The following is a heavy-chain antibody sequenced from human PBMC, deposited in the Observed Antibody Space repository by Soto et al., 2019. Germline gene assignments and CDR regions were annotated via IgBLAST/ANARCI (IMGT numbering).Heavy chain of an antibody. CDR1: GGSFSGYY. Sequence: SETLSLTCAVYGGSFSGYYWSWIRQPPGKGLEWIGEINHSGSTNYNPSLKSRVTISVDTSKNQFSLKLSSVTAADTAVYYCARGFRDYWGQGTLVTVSS. CDR3: ARGFRDY. J-gene: IGHJ4*02. CDR2: INHSGST. V-gene: IGHV4-34*01.